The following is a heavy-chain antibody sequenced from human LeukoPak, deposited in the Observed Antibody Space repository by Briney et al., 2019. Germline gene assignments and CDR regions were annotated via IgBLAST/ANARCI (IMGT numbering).Heavy chain of an antibody. V-gene: IGHV2-70*11. D-gene: IGHD6-13*01. CDR2: VDWDDDK. CDR1: GFSLSTSGMC. CDR3: ARAHIAAATDYFDY. Sequence: GSGPTLVNPTQTLTLTCAFSGFSLSTSGMCVSWIRQPPGKALEWLARVDWDDDKSYSTSLRTRLTISKDTSKHQVVLTMTNMDPVDTATYYCARAHIAAATDYFDYWGQGTLVTVSS. J-gene: IGHJ4*02.